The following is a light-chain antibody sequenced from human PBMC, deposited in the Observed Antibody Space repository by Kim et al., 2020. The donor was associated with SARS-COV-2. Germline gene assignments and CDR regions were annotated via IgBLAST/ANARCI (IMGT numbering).Light chain of an antibody. J-gene: IGLJ3*02. CDR3: AAWDESLYGRQ. V-gene: IGLV1-44*01. Sequence: GQRVTISCAGSSPNIGSNAVSWYQQLPGTAPKSVGYSNGQRPSGVPDRFSGSRSGTAASLAISGLQSEDEADYYCAAWDESLYGRQFGGGTQLTVL. CDR2: SNG. CDR1: SPNIGSNA.